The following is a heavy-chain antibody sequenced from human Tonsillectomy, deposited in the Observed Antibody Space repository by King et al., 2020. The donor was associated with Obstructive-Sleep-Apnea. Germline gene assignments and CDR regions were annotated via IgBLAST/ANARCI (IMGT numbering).Heavy chain of an antibody. CDR2: IYYRWST. CDR3: ARARTYYDILTGYYSRSPTPNFDY. V-gene: IGHV4-31*03. J-gene: IGHJ4*02. Sequence: QLQESGPRLVKPSQTLLLTFTVSGGSISSGSYYWSWIRQHPGKGPEWIGYIYYRWSTYDNPALKSRVTLSVETSKNQCSLKLSSVTAADTAVYYCARARTYYDILTGYYSRSPTPNFDYWGQGTLVTVSS. D-gene: IGHD3-9*01. CDR1: GGSISSGSYY.